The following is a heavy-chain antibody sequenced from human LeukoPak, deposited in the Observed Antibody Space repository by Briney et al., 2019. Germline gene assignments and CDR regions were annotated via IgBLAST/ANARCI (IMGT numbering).Heavy chain of an antibody. D-gene: IGHD2-2*01. J-gene: IGHJ6*03. Sequence: ASVKVSCKASGFTFTSSAVQWVRQAPGQGIEWIGWINPNTGGTNYAQKFEGRVIMTRDTSSTVYLEVRRLRSDDTAIYFCARDAQFTVVVPAAKLNYMDVWGTGTTVTVSS. CDR2: INPNTGGT. V-gene: IGHV1-2*02. CDR3: ARDAQFTVVVPAAKLNYMDV. CDR1: GFTFTSSA.